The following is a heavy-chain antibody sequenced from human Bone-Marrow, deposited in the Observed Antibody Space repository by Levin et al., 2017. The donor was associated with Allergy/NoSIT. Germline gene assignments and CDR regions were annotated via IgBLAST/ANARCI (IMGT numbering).Heavy chain of an antibody. Sequence: GESLKISCKASGYTFTSYAINWLRQAPGQGPEWMGWINTNNGNPRYAQGFTGRFVFSLDTSVSTANLQISSLKAEDTAVYYCASDITVRGSKAMDVWGQGTTVTVSS. CDR1: GYTFTSYA. V-gene: IGHV7-4-1*02. D-gene: IGHD3-10*01. CDR3: ASDITVRGSKAMDV. CDR2: INTNNGNP. J-gene: IGHJ6*02.